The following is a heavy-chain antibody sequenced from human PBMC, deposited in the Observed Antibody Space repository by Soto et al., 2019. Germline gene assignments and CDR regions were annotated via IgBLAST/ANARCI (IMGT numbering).Heavy chain of an antibody. CDR3: ARAVYYDFWSGYPNWFDP. D-gene: IGHD3-3*01. CDR1: GGSISSYY. J-gene: IGHJ5*02. V-gene: IGHV4-59*01. CDR2: IYYSGST. Sequence: SETLSLTCTVSGGSISSYYWSWIRQPPGKGLEWIGYIYYSGSTNYNPSLKSRVTISVDTSKNQFSLKLSSVTAADTAVYYCARAVYYDFWSGYPNWFDPWGQGTLVTVSS.